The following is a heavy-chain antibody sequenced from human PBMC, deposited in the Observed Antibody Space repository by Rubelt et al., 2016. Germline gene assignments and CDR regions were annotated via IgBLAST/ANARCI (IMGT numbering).Heavy chain of an antibody. CDR2: INHSGGT. D-gene: IGHD4-17*01. CDR1: GGSFSGYY. V-gene: IGHV4-34*01. CDR3: ARGTLTATVTYADY. Sequence: QVQLQQWGAGLLKPSETLSLTCAVYGGSFSGYYWSWIRQPPGKGLEWIGEINHSGGTNYNPSLKRRVTISVDTSKNQFALKLSSVTAADTAVYYCARGTLTATVTYADYWGQGTLVTVSS. J-gene: IGHJ4*02.